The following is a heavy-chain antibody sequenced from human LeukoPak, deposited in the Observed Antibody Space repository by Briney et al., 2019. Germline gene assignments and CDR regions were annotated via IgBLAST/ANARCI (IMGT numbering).Heavy chain of an antibody. D-gene: IGHD3-10*01. CDR1: GYTFTSYG. CDR3: ARDLVWFGEFPFDY. V-gene: IGHV1-18*04. CDR2: ISAYNGNT. Sequence: ASVKVSCTASGYTFTSYGISWVRQAPGQGLEWMGWISAYNGNTNYAQKPHGRVTMTTDTSTSTAYMELRSLRSDDTAVYYCARDLVWFGEFPFDYWGQGTLVTVSS. J-gene: IGHJ4*02.